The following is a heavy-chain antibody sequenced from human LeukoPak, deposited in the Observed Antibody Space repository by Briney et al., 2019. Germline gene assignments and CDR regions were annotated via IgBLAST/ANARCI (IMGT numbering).Heavy chain of an antibody. D-gene: IGHD2-21*02. CDR1: GGPISSFH. Sequence: PSETLSLTCTVSGGPISSFHWSWIRQPPGKGLECIGHIYDSGGTNYNPSLKSRVAISVDTSKNQFSLRLSSVTAADTAVYYCAREVTALGYWGQGTLVTVSS. CDR3: AREVTALGY. V-gene: IGHV4-59*01. CDR2: IYDSGGT. J-gene: IGHJ4*02.